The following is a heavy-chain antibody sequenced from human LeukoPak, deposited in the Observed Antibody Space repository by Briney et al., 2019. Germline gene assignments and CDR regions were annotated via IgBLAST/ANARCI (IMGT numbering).Heavy chain of an antibody. D-gene: IGHD6-13*01. J-gene: IGHJ6*03. CDR3: ARDQSSSWYYYYYYMDV. CDR2: ISAYNGNT. CDR1: GYTFTIYG. V-gene: IGHV1-18*01. Sequence: GASVTVSFTASGYTFTIYGISWVRQAPGQGLEWMGWISAYNGNTNYAQKLQGRVTMTTDTSTSTAYMELRSLRSDDTAVYYCARDQSSSWYYYYYYMDVWGKGTTVTVSS.